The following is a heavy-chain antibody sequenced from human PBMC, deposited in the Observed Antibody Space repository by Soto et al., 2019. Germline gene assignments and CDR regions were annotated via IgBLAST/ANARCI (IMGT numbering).Heavy chain of an antibody. D-gene: IGHD6-13*01. CDR1: GLTFSFYE. Sequence: GGSLRLSCAASGLTFSFYEMNWVRQAPGKGLEWVSYITSSGSTIYYADPVKGRFTISRDNAKNSLYLQMNSLRAEDTAVYYCARGPHSSTMGPEDYWGQGTLVTVSS. V-gene: IGHV3-48*03. CDR2: ITSSGSTI. J-gene: IGHJ4*02. CDR3: ARGPHSSTMGPEDY.